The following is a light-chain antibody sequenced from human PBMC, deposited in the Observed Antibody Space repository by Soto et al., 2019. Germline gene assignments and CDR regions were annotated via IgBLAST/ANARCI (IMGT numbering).Light chain of an antibody. CDR1: QRVTNDY. Sequence: ESVLTQSPGTLSLSPGERATLSCRASQRVTNDYLAWYQQKPGQAPRILIYGASNRPAGVPERFIGSGSGTDFTLTIDRLEPEDFAVYYCQQYGRFYVYSFGVGTRLEI. V-gene: IGKV3-20*01. CDR3: QQYGRFYVYS. CDR2: GAS. J-gene: IGKJ2*03.